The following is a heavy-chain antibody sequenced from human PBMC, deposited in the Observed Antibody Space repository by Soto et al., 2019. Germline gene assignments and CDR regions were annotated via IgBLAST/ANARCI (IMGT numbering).Heavy chain of an antibody. CDR2: IYWDDDK. CDR3: AHRAVYSGSYWDGGYFDY. Sequence: QITLKESGPTRVKPTQTLTLTCTFSGFSLTTSGVGVGWIRQSPGKALEWLALIYWDDDKRYSPSLKSRLTITKDTSKNQVVLIITNMDPEATGTYYCAHRAVYSGSYWDGGYFDYWGQGTLVTVSS. CDR1: GFSLTTSGVG. D-gene: IGHD1-26*01. J-gene: IGHJ4*02. V-gene: IGHV2-5*02.